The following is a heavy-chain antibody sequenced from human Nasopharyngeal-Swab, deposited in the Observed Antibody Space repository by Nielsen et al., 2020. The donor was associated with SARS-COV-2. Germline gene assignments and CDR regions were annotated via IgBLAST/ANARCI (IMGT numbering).Heavy chain of an antibody. CDR3: AQEDVPNDS. J-gene: IGHJ5*01. Sequence: GESLKISCAASGFTFSSYGIHWVRQAPGKGLEWLAVISYGGSDKYYAGSLRGRFTISRDNSKNTLYLEMNSLSAGDTSTHYCAQEDVPNDSWGQGTLVTVSS. V-gene: IGHV3-30*18. CDR1: GFTFSSYG. CDR2: ISYGGSDK.